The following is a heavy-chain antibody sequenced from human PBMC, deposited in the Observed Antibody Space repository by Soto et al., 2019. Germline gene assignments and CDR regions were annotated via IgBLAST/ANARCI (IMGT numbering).Heavy chain of an antibody. CDR1: GGSISSDDYY. V-gene: IGHV4-30-4*01. D-gene: IGHD3-22*01. CDR2: IHSGGSI. CDR3: ARDLDGLHDDTSGPFPRPG. J-gene: IGHJ1*01. Sequence: PSETLSLTCTVSGGSISSDDYYWSWIRQAPGRGLEWIGYIHSGGSIYYNPSLKSRATMSIDTAVNQFSLKVSSVTVADTAVYYCARDLDGLHDDTSGPFPRPGWGQGTLVTVSS.